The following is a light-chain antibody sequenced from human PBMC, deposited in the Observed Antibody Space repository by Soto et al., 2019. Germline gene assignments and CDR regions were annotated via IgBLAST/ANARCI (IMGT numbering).Light chain of an antibody. Sequence: EIGLTQSPGTLSLSPGERATLSCRASQSVSSSYLAWYQQKPGQAPRLLIYGASSRATGIPDRFSGSGSGTDVTLTISRLGPEDLAVYYCQQYGSSPIFTLGPGTKVDIK. V-gene: IGKV3-20*01. CDR1: QSVSSSY. CDR3: QQYGSSPIFT. J-gene: IGKJ3*01. CDR2: GAS.